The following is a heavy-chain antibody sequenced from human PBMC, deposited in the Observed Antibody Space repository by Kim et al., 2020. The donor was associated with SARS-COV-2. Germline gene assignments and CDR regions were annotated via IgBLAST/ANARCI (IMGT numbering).Heavy chain of an antibody. CDR3: ARGWLRSGFNS. Sequence: SQTLSLTCAISGDSVSINSAAWNWIGQSPSRGLEWLGRTFYSSRWYNDYAVSVKSRIIINPDTSKNQFSLQLNSVTPEDTAVYYCARGWLRSGFNSWGQGTLVTVSS. CDR1: GDSVSINSAA. V-gene: IGHV6-1*01. D-gene: IGHD5-12*01. CDR2: TFYSSRWYN. J-gene: IGHJ5*01.